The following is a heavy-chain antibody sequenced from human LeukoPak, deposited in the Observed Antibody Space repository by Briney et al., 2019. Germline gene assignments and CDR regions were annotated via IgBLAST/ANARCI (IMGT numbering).Heavy chain of an antibody. V-gene: IGHV3-53*01. CDR2: IFSGGST. CDR3: ARGSGSGLWFQNYYFDF. Sequence: GGSLRLPCVASGFTVSSNYMSWVRQAPGKGLEWVSAIFSGGSTFYADSVTGRFTISRDNSKNTVYLEMNSLRAEDTAVYYCARGSGSGLWFQNYYFDFWGQGTLVTVSS. J-gene: IGHJ4*02. D-gene: IGHD3-10*01. CDR1: GFTVSSNY.